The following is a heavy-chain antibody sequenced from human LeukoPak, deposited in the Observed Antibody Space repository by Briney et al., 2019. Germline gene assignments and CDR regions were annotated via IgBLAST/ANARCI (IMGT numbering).Heavy chain of an antibody. CDR1: GGSISSYY. Sequence: PSETLSLTCTVSGGSISSYYWSWIRQPPGKGLEWIGYIYYSGSTNYNPSLKSRVTISVDTSKNQFSLKLSSVTAADTAVYYCARGPYCGGDCYLWDWGQGTLVTVSS. D-gene: IGHD2-21*02. CDR2: IYYSGST. CDR3: ARGPYCGGDCYLWD. J-gene: IGHJ4*02. V-gene: IGHV4-59*12.